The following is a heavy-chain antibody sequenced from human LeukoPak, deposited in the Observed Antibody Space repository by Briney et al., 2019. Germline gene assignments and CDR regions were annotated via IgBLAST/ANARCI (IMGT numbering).Heavy chain of an antibody. CDR3: ARTVLPRTVSGSYLDY. D-gene: IGHD1-26*01. Sequence: KSGGSLRLSCAASGFTFSSYSMNWVRQAPGKGLEWVSSISSSSSYIYYADSVKGRFTISRDNAKNSLYLQMNSLRAEDTAVYYCARTVLPRTVSGSYLDYWGQGTLVTVSS. CDR1: GFTFSSYS. CDR2: ISSSSSYI. V-gene: IGHV3-21*01. J-gene: IGHJ4*02.